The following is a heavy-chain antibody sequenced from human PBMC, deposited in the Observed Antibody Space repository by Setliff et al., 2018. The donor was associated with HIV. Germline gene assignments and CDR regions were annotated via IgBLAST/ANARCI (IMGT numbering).Heavy chain of an antibody. CDR3: ARSKGGGSGSFSY. V-gene: IGHV4-4*08. J-gene: IGHJ4*02. CDR1: GGSMRNYY. Sequence: SETLSLTCSVSGGSMRNYYWSWIRQPPRKGLEWVGYTYTSVTNYKPSLKSRVTISIDTSKNQFSLKLTSVTAADTAIYYCARSKGGGSGSFSYWGQGTLVTVSS. CDR2: TYTSVT. D-gene: IGHD3-10*01.